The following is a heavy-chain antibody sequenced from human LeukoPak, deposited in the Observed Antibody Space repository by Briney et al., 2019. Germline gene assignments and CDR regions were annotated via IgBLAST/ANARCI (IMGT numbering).Heavy chain of an antibody. D-gene: IGHD5-18*01. J-gene: IGHJ4*02. Sequence: PSETLSLTCTVSGGSISSYYWSWIRQPPGKGLEWIGYIYYSGSTNYNPSLKSRVTISVDTSKNQFSLKLSSVTAADTAVYYCAREGGYSYGYGSDYWGQGTLVTVSS. CDR1: GGSISSYY. V-gene: IGHV4-59*01. CDR2: IYYSGST. CDR3: AREGGYSYGYGSDY.